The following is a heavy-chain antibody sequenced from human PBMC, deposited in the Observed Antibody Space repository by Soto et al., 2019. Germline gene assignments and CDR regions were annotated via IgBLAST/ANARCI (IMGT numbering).Heavy chain of an antibody. Sequence: QVQLQASGPGLVKPSGTLALTCDVSGNSISTPNWWSWIRQPPGKGPAWIGEIHHRGSTKYNPSVKSRVSMSVDKAKNQFALRLRSVTAADTALYYCVRDLGNFYVESPTGQFDFWGRGILVTVSS. CDR1: GNSISTPNW. V-gene: IGHV4-4*02. D-gene: IGHD3-10*02. J-gene: IGHJ4*02. CDR2: IHHRGST. CDR3: VRDLGNFYVESPTGQFDF.